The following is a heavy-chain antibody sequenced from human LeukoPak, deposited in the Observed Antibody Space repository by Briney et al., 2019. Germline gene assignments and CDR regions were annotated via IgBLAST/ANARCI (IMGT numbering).Heavy chain of an antibody. CDR1: GFTFTSYA. CDR3: ARDGVGATSFFGYFDY. Sequence: PGGSLRLSCAASGFTFTSYAMSWVRQAPGKGLEWVSSISGSGGSTYYADSVKDRFTISRDNSKNTLYLQMNSLRAEDTAVYYCARDGVGATSFFGYFDYWGQGALVTVSS. V-gene: IGHV3-23*01. D-gene: IGHD1-26*01. CDR2: ISGSGGST. J-gene: IGHJ4*02.